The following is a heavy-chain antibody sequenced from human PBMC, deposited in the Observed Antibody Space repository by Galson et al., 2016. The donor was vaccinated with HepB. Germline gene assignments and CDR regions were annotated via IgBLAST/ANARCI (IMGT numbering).Heavy chain of an antibody. CDR1: GFTFSSYG. CDR3: SREGLRWFGESWFDP. J-gene: IGHJ5*02. Sequence: SLRLSCAASGFTFSSYGMHWVRQAPGKGLEWVAVIWYDGSNTYYADSVKGRFTISRDNSKNTVYLQMNSLRDEDTAVYYCSREGLRWFGESWFDPWGQGTLVTVSS. D-gene: IGHD3-10*01. V-gene: IGHV3-33*01. CDR2: IWYDGSNT.